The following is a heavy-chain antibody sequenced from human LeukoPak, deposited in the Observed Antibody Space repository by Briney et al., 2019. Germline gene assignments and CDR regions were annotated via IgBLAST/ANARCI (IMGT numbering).Heavy chain of an antibody. J-gene: IGHJ4*02. CDR3: ASAQRKYSSSWFTIDY. Sequence: SETLSLTCAVYGGSFSGYYWSWIRQPPGKGLEWIGEINHSGSTNYNPSLKSRVTISVDTSKNQFSLKLSSVTAADTAVYYCASAQRKYSSSWFTIDYWGQGTLVTVSS. CDR2: INHSGST. V-gene: IGHV4-34*01. D-gene: IGHD6-13*01. CDR1: GGSFSGYY.